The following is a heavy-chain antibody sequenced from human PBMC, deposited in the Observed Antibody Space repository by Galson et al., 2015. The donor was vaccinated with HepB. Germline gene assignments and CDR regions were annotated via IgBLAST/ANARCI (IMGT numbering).Heavy chain of an antibody. V-gene: IGHV1-3*01. D-gene: IGHD3-3*01. Sequence: SVKVSCKASGYIFSSFAIHWVRQAPGQRLEWMGWINAGNDRAIYSQKFQGRITITKNKSASTAYMELSSLKSEDTALHYCASPHDFWSGAFDYWGQGTLVTVSS. CDR1: GYIFSSFA. CDR2: INAGNDRA. J-gene: IGHJ4*02. CDR3: ASPHDFWSGAFDY.